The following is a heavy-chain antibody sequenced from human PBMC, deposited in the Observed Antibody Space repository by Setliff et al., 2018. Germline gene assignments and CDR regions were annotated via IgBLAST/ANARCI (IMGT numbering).Heavy chain of an antibody. D-gene: IGHD3-16*01. V-gene: IGHV4-59*04. CDR2: IFYNGMA. J-gene: IGHJ4*02. Sequence: SETLSLTCTVSGGSISSYYWSWIRQPPGKGLEWIGYIFYNGMAYYNPSLKSRVTMSVDTSKNQFSLNLTSVTAADTAVYYCARLPNYVWGSPVDYWGQGTLVTVSS. CDR1: GGSISSYY. CDR3: ARLPNYVWGSPVDY.